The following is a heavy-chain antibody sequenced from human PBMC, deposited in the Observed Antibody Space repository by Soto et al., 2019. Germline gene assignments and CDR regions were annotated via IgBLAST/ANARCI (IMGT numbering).Heavy chain of an antibody. CDR1: GGSISSGGSS. J-gene: IGHJ4*02. CDR3: ARAGGLGAVAVDY. V-gene: IGHV4-30-2*01. D-gene: IGHD6-19*01. Sequence: QLQLQESGSGLVKPSQTLSLTCAVSGGSISSGGSSWGWIGQPPGRGLEWIGYIYHSGSTYYNPSHKSRVTISVDRSKNQSSLKLSSVTAADTAVYYCARAGGLGAVAVDYWGQGTLVTVSS. CDR2: IYHSGST.